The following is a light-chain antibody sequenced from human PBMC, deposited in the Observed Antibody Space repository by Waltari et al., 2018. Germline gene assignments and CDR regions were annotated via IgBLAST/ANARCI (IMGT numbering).Light chain of an antibody. CDR1: QSIGTS. Sequence: EIVLTQSPDFQSVSRKEKVTITCRASQSIGTSLHWYQKKPDQSPKLLINYASQSFSGVPSRFSGSGSGTDFTLTINSLEAEDAATYYCHQSSNLPYTFGQGTQLEIK. CDR2: YAS. J-gene: IGKJ2*01. V-gene: IGKV6-21*01. CDR3: HQSSNLPYT.